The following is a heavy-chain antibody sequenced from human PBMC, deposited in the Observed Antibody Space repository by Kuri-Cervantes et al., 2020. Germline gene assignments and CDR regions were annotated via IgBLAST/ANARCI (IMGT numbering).Heavy chain of an antibody. Sequence: ASVKVSCKASGYTFTGYYMHWVRQAPGQGLEWMGWINPNSGGTNYAQKFQGWVTMTRDTSISTAYMELSSLRSEDTAVYYCARDLQDYGDYESAGGWGQGTLVTVSS. CDR2: INPNSGGT. J-gene: IGHJ4*02. CDR3: ARDLQDYGDYESAGG. D-gene: IGHD4-17*01. CDR1: GYTFTGYY. V-gene: IGHV1-2*04.